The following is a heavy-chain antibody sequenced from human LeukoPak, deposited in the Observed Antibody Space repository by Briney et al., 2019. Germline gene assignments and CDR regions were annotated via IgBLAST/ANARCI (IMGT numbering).Heavy chain of an antibody. CDR2: ISWNSGSI. CDR3: AKGGYTRNDAFDN. Sequence: PGGSLRLSCAASGFTFDDYAMHWIRQAPGKGLEWVSGISWNSGSIGYADSVKGRFTISRDNAKNSLYLQMNSLRAEDMALYYCAKGGYTRNDAFDNWGQGTMVTVSS. CDR1: GFTFDDYA. V-gene: IGHV3-9*03. D-gene: IGHD2-2*02. J-gene: IGHJ3*02.